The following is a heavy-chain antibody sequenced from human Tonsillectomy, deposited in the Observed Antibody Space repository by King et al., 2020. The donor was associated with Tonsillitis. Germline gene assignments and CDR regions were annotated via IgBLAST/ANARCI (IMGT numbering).Heavy chain of an antibody. CDR2: INAKSGGT. J-gene: IGHJ3*02. V-gene: IGHV1-2*02. Sequence: VQLVESGAEVKKPGASVKVSCKASGYTLTDYYMHWVRQAPGQGLEGMGWINAKSGGTNDAQKFQGRVTMTRDTSISTAYMELSRVRSDETAVYYCARDPSRGAATADDAFDIWGQGTMVTVS. CDR3: ARDPSRGAATADDAFDI. CDR1: GYTLTDYY. D-gene: IGHD6-13*01.